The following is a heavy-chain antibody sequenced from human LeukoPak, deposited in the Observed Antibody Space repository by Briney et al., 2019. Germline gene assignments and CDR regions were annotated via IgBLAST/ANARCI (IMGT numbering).Heavy chain of an antibody. CDR2: IYYSGST. CDR3: ATHNGDYVSYFDY. J-gene: IGHJ4*02. V-gene: IGHV4-39*01. D-gene: IGHD4-17*01. Sequence: KPSETLSLTCTVSGGSISSSSYSWGWIRQPPGKGLEWIGSIYYSGSTHYTPSLKSRVTMSVDTSKNQFSLKLSSVTAADTAVYYCATHNGDYVSYFDYWGQGTLVTVSS. CDR1: GGSISSSSYS.